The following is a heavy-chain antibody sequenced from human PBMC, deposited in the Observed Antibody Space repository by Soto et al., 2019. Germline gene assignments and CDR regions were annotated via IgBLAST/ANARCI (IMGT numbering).Heavy chain of an antibody. V-gene: IGHV3-23*01. J-gene: IGHJ4*02. CDR3: ARDVGLDSDDFFAY. CDR2: IRGDGGQT. D-gene: IGHD3-9*01. Sequence: PGGSPRLSCTASGFTFSSYGMGWVRQAPGKGLQWVSTIRGDGGQTHYTDSVKGRFSISRDNSKNTVYLQMDSLRAEDTAMYFCARDVGLDSDDFFAYWGQGTQVTVSS. CDR1: GFTFSSYG.